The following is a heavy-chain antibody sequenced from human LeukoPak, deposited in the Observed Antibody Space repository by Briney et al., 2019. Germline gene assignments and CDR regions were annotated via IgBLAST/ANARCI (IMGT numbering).Heavy chain of an antibody. CDR2: IYYSGST. CDR3: ARVYSSGWSSNYYFDY. Sequence: SETLSLTCTVSGGSINSNNYYWGWIRQPPGKGLEWIGYIYYSGSTNYNPSLKSRVTISVDTSKNQFSLKLSSVTAADTAVYYCARVYSSGWSSNYYFDYRGQGTLVTVSS. V-gene: IGHV4-61*05. J-gene: IGHJ4*02. D-gene: IGHD6-19*01. CDR1: GGSINSNNYY.